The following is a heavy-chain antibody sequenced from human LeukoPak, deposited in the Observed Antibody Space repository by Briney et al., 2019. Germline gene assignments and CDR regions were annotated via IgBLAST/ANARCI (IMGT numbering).Heavy chain of an antibody. CDR2: IYYSGST. J-gene: IGHJ4*02. V-gene: IGHV4-30-4*08. CDR1: GGSISSGDYY. Sequence: PSQTVSLTCTVSGGSISSGDYYWSWIRQPPGKGLEWIGYIYYSGSTYYNPSLKSRVTISVDTSKNQFSLKLSSVTAADTAVYYCARGGFQWLALDYWGQGTLVTVSS. D-gene: IGHD6-19*01. CDR3: ARGGFQWLALDY.